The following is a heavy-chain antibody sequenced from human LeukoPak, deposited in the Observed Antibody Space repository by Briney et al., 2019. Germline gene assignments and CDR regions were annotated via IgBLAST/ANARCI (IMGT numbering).Heavy chain of an antibody. CDR1: GGSFSGYY. Sequence: RSSETLSLTCAVYGGSFSGYYWSWIRQPPGKGLEWIGEINHSGSTNYNPSLKSRVTISVDTSKNQFSLKLSSVTAADTAVYYCARGIADITMIARGYFDYWGQGTLVTVSS. J-gene: IGHJ4*02. V-gene: IGHV4-34*01. CDR3: ARGIADITMIARGYFDY. D-gene: IGHD3-22*01. CDR2: INHSGST.